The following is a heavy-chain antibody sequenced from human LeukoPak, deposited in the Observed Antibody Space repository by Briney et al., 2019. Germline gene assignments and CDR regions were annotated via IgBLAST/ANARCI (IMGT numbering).Heavy chain of an antibody. Sequence: GGSLRLSCADSGFTFSNHSMDWVRQAPGKGLEWVSYISRSSRTIYYADSVKGRFTISRDNGKNSLYLQMKSLRAEDTAVYYCARERNPGYCEYWGQGSLVTVSS. CDR2: ISRSSRTI. J-gene: IGHJ4*02. D-gene: IGHD1-14*01. CDR3: ARERNPGYCEY. CDR1: GFTFSNHS. V-gene: IGHV3-48*01.